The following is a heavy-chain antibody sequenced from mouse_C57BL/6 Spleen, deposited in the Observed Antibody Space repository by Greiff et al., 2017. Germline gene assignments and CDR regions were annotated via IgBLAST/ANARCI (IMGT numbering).Heavy chain of an antibody. CDR2: IHPTSGST. D-gene: IGHD1-1*01. CDR3: ARSYGSPLGAMDY. V-gene: IGHV1-64*01. Sequence: QVQLQQPGAELVKPGASVKLSCKASGYTFTSYWMHWVKQRPGQGLEWIGMIHPTSGSTNYNEKFKSKATLTVDKSSSTAYMQLSSLTSEDSAVYYCARSYGSPLGAMDYWGQGTSVTVSS. J-gene: IGHJ4*01. CDR1: GYTFTSYW.